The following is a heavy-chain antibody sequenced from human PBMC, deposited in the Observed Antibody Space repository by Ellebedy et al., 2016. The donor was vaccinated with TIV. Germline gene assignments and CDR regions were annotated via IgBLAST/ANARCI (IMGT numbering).Heavy chain of an antibody. J-gene: IGHJ4*02. CDR2: INPNSGGT. CDR1: GYTFTGYY. CDR3: ARVDDPGVFDY. Sequence: GESLKISCKASGYTFTGYYMHWVRQAPGQGLEWMGWINPNSGGTNYAQKFQGRVTMTRDTSISTAYMELSRLRSDDTAVYYCARVDDPGVFDYWGQGTLVTVSS. V-gene: IGHV1-2*02. D-gene: IGHD7-27*01.